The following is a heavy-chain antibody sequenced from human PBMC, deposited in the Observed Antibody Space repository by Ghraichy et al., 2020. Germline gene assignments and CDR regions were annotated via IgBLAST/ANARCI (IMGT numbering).Heavy chain of an antibody. V-gene: IGHV3-48*04. CDR2: ITISSSTI. CDR3: ARDTLASASAPD. D-gene: IGHD3-16*01. CDR1: GFSFSSYS. J-gene: IGHJ4*02. Sequence: GGSLRLSCVTSGFSFSSYSMNWVRQAPGKGLEWISYITISSSTIYYADSVKGRFTVSRDNANNSMYLQMNSLRAEDTVVYYCARDTLASASAPDWGPGTLVTVSS.